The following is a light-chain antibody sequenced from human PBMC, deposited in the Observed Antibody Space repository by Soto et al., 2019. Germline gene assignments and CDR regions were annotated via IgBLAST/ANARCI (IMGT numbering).Light chain of an antibody. J-gene: IGKJ4*01. CDR3: QQLIF. V-gene: IGKV1-5*03. CDR1: QSISSW. Sequence: DIQMTQSPSTLSASVGDRVTITCRASQSISSWLAWYQQKPGKAPKLLIYKASSLESGVPSRFSGSGSGTEFTLTISSLQPDDFATYYCQQLIFFGGGTKVEIK. CDR2: KAS.